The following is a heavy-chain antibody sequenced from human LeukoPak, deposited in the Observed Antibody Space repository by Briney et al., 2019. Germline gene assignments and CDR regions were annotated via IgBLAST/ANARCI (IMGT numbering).Heavy chain of an antibody. V-gene: IGHV4-34*01. J-gene: IGHJ2*01. CDR2: INHSGST. CDR1: GGSFIDYY. CDR3: ARADLIVGASYWYFDL. Sequence: SETLSLTCAVYGGSFIDYYWSWIRQPPGKGLEWIGEINHSGSTNYNPSLKSRVTISVDTSKNQFSLKLSSVTAADTAVYYCARADLIVGASYWYFDLWGRGTLVTVSS. D-gene: IGHD1-26*01.